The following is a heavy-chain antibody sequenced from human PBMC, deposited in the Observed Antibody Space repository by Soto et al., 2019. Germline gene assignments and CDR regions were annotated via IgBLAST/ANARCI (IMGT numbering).Heavy chain of an antibody. D-gene: IGHD5-12*01. CDR2: ISGSGEST. J-gene: IGHJ4*02. V-gene: IGHV3-23*01. CDR1: GFTFSSYA. CDR3: AKYSGYWDEDY. Sequence: EVQLLESGGGLVQPGGSLRLSCAASGFTFSSYAMTWVRQAPGEGLQWVSSISGSGESTFHADSVKGRFTISRDNSKNTLTLQMHRLRAEDTAIYYCAKYSGYWDEDYWGQGTLVTVSS.